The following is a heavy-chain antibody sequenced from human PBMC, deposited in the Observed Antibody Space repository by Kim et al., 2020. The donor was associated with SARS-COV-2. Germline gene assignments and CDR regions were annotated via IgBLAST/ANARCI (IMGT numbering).Heavy chain of an antibody. V-gene: IGHV1-46*01. J-gene: IGHJ4*02. D-gene: IGHD3-10*01. Sequence: ASVKVSCKASGYTFTSYYMHWVRQAPGQGLEWMGIINPSGGSTSYAQKFQGRVTMTRDTSTSTVYMELSSLRSEDTAVYYCARGNYYGSGSYLFYLDYWGQGTLVTVSS. CDR3: ARGNYYGSGSYLFYLDY. CDR1: GYTFTSYY. CDR2: INPSGGST.